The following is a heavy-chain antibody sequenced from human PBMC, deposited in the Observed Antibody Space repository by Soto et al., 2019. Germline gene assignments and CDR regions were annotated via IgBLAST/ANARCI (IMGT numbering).Heavy chain of an antibody. V-gene: IGHV3-11*01. J-gene: IGHJ4*02. CDR2: ISFSDGSI. D-gene: IGHD2-2*01. Sequence: QVQLVESGGGLVKPGGSLRLSCAASGFYFSDYYMSWIRQAPGKGLEWVSYISFSDGSIYYADSVKGRFTISRDNAKNSLYLQMNNLRAEDTAVSYCAKDTEPAGLFFDYWGQGTLLTVSS. CDR3: AKDTEPAGLFFDY. CDR1: GFYFSDYY.